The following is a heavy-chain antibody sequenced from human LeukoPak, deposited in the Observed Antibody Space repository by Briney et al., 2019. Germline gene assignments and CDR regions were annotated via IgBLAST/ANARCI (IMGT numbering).Heavy chain of an antibody. V-gene: IGHV4-59*01. Sequence: SETLSLTCTVSGGSISSYYWSWIRQPPGKGLEWIGYIYYSGSTNYNPSLKSRVTISVDTSKNQFSLKLGSVTAADTAVYYCARVRWGSFDYWGQGTLVTVSS. CDR1: GGSISSYY. J-gene: IGHJ4*02. D-gene: IGHD1-26*01. CDR3: ARVRWGSFDY. CDR2: IYYSGST.